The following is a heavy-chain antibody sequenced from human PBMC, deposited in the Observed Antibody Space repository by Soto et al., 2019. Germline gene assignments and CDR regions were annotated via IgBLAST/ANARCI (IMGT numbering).Heavy chain of an antibody. J-gene: IGHJ6*02. D-gene: IGHD3-22*01. CDR3: ARARRITMIVRGLRYYYSMDV. CDR2: IYYSGSP. V-gene: IGHV4-30-4*01. Sequence: QVQLQESGPGLVKPSQTLSLTCTVSGGSISSGDYYWSWIRQPPGKGLEWIGYIYYSGSPYYNPSLKSRITISVDNAKIHFSLKLSSVTSVDTAVYYCARARRITMIVRGLRYYYSMDVWGQGTTVTVSS. CDR1: GGSISSGDYY.